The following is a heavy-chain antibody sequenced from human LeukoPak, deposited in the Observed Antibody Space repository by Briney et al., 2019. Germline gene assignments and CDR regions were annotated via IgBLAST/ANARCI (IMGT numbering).Heavy chain of an antibody. CDR3: AKDQNYAFDY. Sequence: GSLRLSCAASGFAFSTFAMSWVRQAPGKGLEWVSALSGNGAKTYYADSVKGRFTISRDNSENSLYLQMNSLRAEDTAICFCAKDQNYAFDYWGQGALVTVSS. D-gene: IGHD1-7*01. CDR1: GFAFSTFA. CDR2: LSGNGAKT. J-gene: IGHJ4*02. V-gene: IGHV3-23*01.